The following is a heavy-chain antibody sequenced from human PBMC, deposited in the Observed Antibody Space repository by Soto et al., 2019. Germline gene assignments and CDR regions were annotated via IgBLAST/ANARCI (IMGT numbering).Heavy chain of an antibody. CDR1: GYTFTSYA. J-gene: IGHJ4*02. CDR2: INAGNGNT. Sequence: ASVKVSCKTSGYTFTSYAMHWVRQAPGQRLEWMGWINAGNGNTKYSQKFQGRVTITRDTSASTAYMELSSLRSEDTAVYYCARDPSYYDSSGYQALDYWGQGTLVTVSS. V-gene: IGHV1-3*01. CDR3: ARDPSYYDSSGYQALDY. D-gene: IGHD3-22*01.